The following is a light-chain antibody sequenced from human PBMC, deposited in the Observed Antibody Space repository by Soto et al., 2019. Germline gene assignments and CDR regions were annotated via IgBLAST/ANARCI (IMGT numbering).Light chain of an antibody. V-gene: IGKV3-11*01. CDR2: DAS. CDR1: TTIDNY. Sequence: ETVLTQSPATLSLSPGERATLSCRASTTIDNYLAWYQQKPGQAPRLLIYDASNRATGIPARFSGIGSGTDCTLAIPSLDREDFAVYYCQQRLNWPLTFGPGTKVYI. CDR3: QQRLNWPLT. J-gene: IGKJ3*01.